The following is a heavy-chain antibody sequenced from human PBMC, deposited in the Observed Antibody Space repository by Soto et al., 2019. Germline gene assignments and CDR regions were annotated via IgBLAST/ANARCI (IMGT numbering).Heavy chain of an antibody. CDR3: ARGPPSSAGNLGFDY. J-gene: IGHJ4*02. D-gene: IGHD1-1*01. CDR1: DYTFTSYG. V-gene: IGHV1-18*01. Sequence: QVQLVQSGAEVKKPGASVKVSCKASDYTFTSYGISWVRQAPGQGLEWMGWISAYNGKTNYAQKLQGRVTMTTDTSASTANMELRSLTSDDTAVYYCARGPPSSAGNLGFDYWGQGTLVTVSS. CDR2: ISAYNGKT.